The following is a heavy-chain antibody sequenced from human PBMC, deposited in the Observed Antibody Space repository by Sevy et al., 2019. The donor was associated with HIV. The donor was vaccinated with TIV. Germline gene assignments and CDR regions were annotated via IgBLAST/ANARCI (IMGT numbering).Heavy chain of an antibody. J-gene: IGHJ6*02. CDR2: MNSNSGNT. CDR1: GYTFTSYD. D-gene: IGHD3-22*01. CDR3: AGYYYDSSGYYDYNGMDV. V-gene: IGHV1-8*01. Sequence: ASVKVSCKASGYTFTSYDINWVRQATGQGLEWMGWMNSNSGNTGYAQKFQGRVTMTRNTSISTAYMELGSLRSEDTAVYYCAGYYYDSSGYYDYNGMDVWGQGTTVTVSS.